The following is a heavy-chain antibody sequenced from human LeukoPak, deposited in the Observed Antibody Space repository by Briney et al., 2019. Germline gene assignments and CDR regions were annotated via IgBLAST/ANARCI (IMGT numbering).Heavy chain of an antibody. CDR2: INPNSGGT. D-gene: IGHD3-3*01. CDR3: ARGGWEYYDFWSGYYTGPYYFDY. V-gene: IGHV1-2*02. J-gene: IGHJ4*02. CDR1: GYTFTGYY. Sequence: ASVKVSCKASGYTFTGYYMHWVRQAPGQGLEWMGWINPNSGGTNYAQKFQGRVTMTRDTSISTAYMELSRLRSDDTAVYYCARGGWEYYDFWSGYYTGPYYFDYWGREPWSPSPQ.